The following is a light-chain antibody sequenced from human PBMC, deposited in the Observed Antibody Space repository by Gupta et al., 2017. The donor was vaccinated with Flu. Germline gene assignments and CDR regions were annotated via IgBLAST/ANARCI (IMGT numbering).Light chain of an antibody. Sequence: SYVLTQPPSVSVAPGQTARITCGGDKIESKSVYWYQQKPGQAPVLVVFDASGRPSGIPERFSGSNSGDTATLTISRVEGGDQADYYCQVWDSSTDHVVFGGGTKLTVL. V-gene: IGLV3-21*02. CDR1: KIESKS. CDR3: QVWDSSTDHVV. CDR2: DAS. J-gene: IGLJ2*01.